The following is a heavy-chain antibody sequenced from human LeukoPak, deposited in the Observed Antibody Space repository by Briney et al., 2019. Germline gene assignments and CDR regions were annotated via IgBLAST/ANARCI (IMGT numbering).Heavy chain of an antibody. V-gene: IGHV4-59*01. J-gene: IGHJ4*02. CDR3: ARATVPPYSSSWFFDY. D-gene: IGHD6-13*01. CDR1: GFTFSSYA. Sequence: GSLRLSCAASGFTFSSYAMSWVRQPPGKGLEWIGYIYYSGSTNYNPSLKSRVTISVDTSKNQFSLKLSSVTAADTAVYYCARATVPPYSSSWFFDYWGQGTLVTVSS. CDR2: IYYSGST.